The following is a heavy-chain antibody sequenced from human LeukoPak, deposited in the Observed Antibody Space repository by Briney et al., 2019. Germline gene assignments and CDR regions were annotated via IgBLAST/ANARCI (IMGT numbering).Heavy chain of an antibody. J-gene: IGHJ6*03. CDR2: ISSSGSTI. CDR1: GFTFSDYY. V-gene: IGHV3-11*04. D-gene: IGHD4-17*01. Sequence: PGGSLRLSCAASGFTFSDYYMSWIRQAPGKGLEWVSYISSSGSTIYYADSVKGRFTISRDNAKNSLYQQMNSLRAEDTAVYYCARDRGYGDYDPYYYMDVWGKGTTVTVSS. CDR3: ARDRGYGDYDPYYYMDV.